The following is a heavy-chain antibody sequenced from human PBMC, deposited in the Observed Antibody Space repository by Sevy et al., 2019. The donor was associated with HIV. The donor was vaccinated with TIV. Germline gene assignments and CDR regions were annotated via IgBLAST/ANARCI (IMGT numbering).Heavy chain of an antibody. CDR1: AYTFTDYY. V-gene: IGHV1-2*02. D-gene: IGHD3-22*01. CDR2: INPNSGDT. CDR3: ARGVLTFFYDSSGYSHFDY. J-gene: IGHJ4*02. Sequence: ASVKVSCKASAYTFTDYYMHWVRQAPGQGLEWMGWINPNSGDTNYAKKFQGRVTMTRDTSISTAYMELSRLRSDDTAVYYCARGVLTFFYDSSGYSHFDYWGQGTLVTVSS.